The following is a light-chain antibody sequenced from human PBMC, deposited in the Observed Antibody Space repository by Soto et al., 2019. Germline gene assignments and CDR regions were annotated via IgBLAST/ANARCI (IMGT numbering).Light chain of an antibody. CDR1: QSVSSN. Sequence: EIVMTQSPATLSVSPGERATLSCRASQSVSSNLAWYQQKAGQAPRLLMYGASTRATGIPARFSGSGSGTEFTLTISSLQSEDVAVYYCQQYNNWPPWTFGQGTKVEIK. CDR3: QQYNNWPPWT. CDR2: GAS. J-gene: IGKJ1*01. V-gene: IGKV3-15*01.